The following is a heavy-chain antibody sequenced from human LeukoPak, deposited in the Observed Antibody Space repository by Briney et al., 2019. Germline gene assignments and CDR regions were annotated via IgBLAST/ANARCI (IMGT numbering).Heavy chain of an antibody. V-gene: IGHV3-74*01. D-gene: IGHD6-19*01. CDR2: INSDGSST. Sequence: GGSLRLSCAASGFTFSSYWMHWVRQAPGKGLVWVSRINSDGSSTSYADSVKGRFTISRDNAKNTLYLQMNSLRAEDTAVYYCARGGSGWYPVPLRFDPWAREPWSPSPQ. J-gene: IGHJ5*02. CDR1: GFTFSSYW. CDR3: ARGGSGWYPVPLRFDP.